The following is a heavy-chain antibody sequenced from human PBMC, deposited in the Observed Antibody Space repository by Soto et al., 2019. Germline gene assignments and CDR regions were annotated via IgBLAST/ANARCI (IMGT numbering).Heavy chain of an antibody. CDR2: INHSGST. Sequence: PSETLSLTCAVYGGSFSGYYWSWIRQPPGKGLEWIGEINHSGSTNYNPSLKSRVAISVDTSKNQFSLKLSSVTAADTAVYYCARARSGDRLDYWGQGTLVTVSS. D-gene: IGHD2-15*01. CDR1: GGSFSGYY. J-gene: IGHJ4*02. CDR3: ARARSGDRLDY. V-gene: IGHV4-34*01.